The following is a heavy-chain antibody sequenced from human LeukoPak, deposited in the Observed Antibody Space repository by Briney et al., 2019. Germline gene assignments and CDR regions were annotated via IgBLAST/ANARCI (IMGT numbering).Heavy chain of an antibody. D-gene: IGHD1-26*01. CDR1: GLTFSNYA. Sequence: GGSLRLSCAASGLTFSNYAMTWVRQAPGNGQEWVSGISAGSGSTYYADSVKGRFTISRDNSKNTLYLQMSSLRAEDTAIYYCAIHESSTPYWGQGTLVTVSS. J-gene: IGHJ4*02. CDR3: AIHESSTPY. CDR2: ISAGSGST. V-gene: IGHV3-23*01.